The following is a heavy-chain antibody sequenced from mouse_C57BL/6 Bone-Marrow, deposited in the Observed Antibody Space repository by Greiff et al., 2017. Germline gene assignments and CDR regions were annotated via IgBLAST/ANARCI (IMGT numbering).Heavy chain of an antibody. D-gene: IGHD2-13*01. J-gene: IGHJ2*01. CDR2: IYPSDSET. V-gene: IGHV1-61*01. CDR3: AREVNY. Sequence: VKLQESGAELVKPGASVKLSCTASGFNIKDYYIHWVKQRPGQGLEWIGNIYPSDSETHYNQKFKDKATLTVDKSSSTAYMQLSSLTSEDSAVYYCAREVNYWGQGTTLTVSS. CDR1: GFNIKDYY.